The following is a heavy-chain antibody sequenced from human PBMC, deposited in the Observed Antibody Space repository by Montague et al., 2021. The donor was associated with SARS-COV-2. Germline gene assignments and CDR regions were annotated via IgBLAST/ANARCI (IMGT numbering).Heavy chain of an antibody. V-gene: IGHV4-61*02. CDR1: GVSISTGIYY. Sequence: TLSLTCTVSGVSISTGIYYWSWIRQPAGKGLEWIGRIGTTGHTDYNXSLESRVFMSVDTSTNQFSLSLTSVTAADTAVYFCARFGSGTLEFDLWGQGTLATVSS. CDR2: IGTTGHT. CDR3: ARFGSGTLEFDL. J-gene: IGHJ4*02. D-gene: IGHD1-26*01.